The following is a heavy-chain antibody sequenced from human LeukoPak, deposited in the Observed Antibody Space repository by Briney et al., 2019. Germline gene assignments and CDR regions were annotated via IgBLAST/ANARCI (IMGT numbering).Heavy chain of an antibody. J-gene: IGHJ6*02. D-gene: IGHD6-19*01. CDR2: IYTSGST. V-gene: IGHV4-4*07. Sequence: SETLSLTCTVSGGSISSYYWSWIRQPAGRGLELIGRIYTSGSTNYNPSLKSRVTMSVDTSKNQFSLRLSSVTAADTAVYYCARGLKAGYYYHYGMDVWGQGTTVTVSS. CDR1: GGSISSYY. CDR3: ARGLKAGYYYHYGMDV.